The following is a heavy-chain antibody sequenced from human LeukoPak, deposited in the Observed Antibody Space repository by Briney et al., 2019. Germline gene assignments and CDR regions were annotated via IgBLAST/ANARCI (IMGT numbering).Heavy chain of an antibody. D-gene: IGHD3-16*01. CDR2: IYTGGST. V-gene: IGHV3-66*01. Sequence: GGSLKLSCVASRFTFSNHHMSWVRQAPGKGLEWVSVIYTGGSTYYADSVKGRFTISRDNSKNTLYLQMNSLRVEDTAVYYCARVGDYVCKDWGQGTLVTVSS. CDR3: ARVGDYVCKD. CDR1: RFTFSNHH. J-gene: IGHJ4*02.